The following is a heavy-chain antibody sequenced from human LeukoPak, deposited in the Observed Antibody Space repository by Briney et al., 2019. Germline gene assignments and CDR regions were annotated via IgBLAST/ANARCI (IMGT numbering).Heavy chain of an antibody. V-gene: IGHV3-30*18. D-gene: IGHD2-15*01. CDR3: ANKKGDC. Sequence: PGRSLRLSCAASGFTFSSYGMHWVRQAPGKGLEWVAVISNDGSNKYYADSVKGRFTISRDNSKNTLYLQMNSLRAEDTAVYYCANKKGDCWGQGTLVTVSS. CDR1: GFTFSSYG. J-gene: IGHJ4*02. CDR2: ISNDGSNK.